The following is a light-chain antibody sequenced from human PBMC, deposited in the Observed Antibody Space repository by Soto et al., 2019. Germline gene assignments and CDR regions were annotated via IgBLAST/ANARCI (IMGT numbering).Light chain of an antibody. Sequence: QSVLTQPASVSGSPGQSITISCTGTSSDVGGYNYVSWYQQYQGKAPKLMIYDVTNRPSGVSDRFSGSKSGNTASLTISGLQAEDEADYYCSSYTTSTTRVFGGGTQLTVL. V-gene: IGLV2-14*01. CDR1: SSDVGGYNY. CDR3: SSYTTSTTRV. J-gene: IGLJ7*01. CDR2: DVT.